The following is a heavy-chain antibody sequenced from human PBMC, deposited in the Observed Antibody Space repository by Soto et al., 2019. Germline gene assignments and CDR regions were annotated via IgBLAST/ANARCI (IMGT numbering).Heavy chain of an antibody. D-gene: IGHD1-1*01. V-gene: IGHV1-69*01. Sequence: QAQLMQSGAEVKEPGSSVKVSCKASGGTFSGYAISWVRQAPGQGLEWLGGIIPIFGITNYAQKFQNRLTIAADESSATVYMHLRSLTSEDSSIYYCARDPRSITGTTSSEDFQHWGQGNLVSVS. CDR3: ARDPRSITGTTSSEDFQH. CDR1: GGTFSGYA. CDR2: IIPIFGIT. J-gene: IGHJ1*01.